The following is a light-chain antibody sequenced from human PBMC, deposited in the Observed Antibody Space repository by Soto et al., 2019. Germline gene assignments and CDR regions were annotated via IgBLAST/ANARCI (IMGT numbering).Light chain of an antibody. CDR3: QQYYTNPT. V-gene: IGKV1-39*01. CDR1: QSINIY. CDR2: AAT. Sequence: DIQMTQSPSSLSASVGDRVTITCRASQSINIYLNWYQQKPEKDPKVLMSAATSLQSKVPSRFSGRGSGTDFTLTIISLQPEDLATYYWQQYYTNPTFGQGTRLE. J-gene: IGKJ5*01.